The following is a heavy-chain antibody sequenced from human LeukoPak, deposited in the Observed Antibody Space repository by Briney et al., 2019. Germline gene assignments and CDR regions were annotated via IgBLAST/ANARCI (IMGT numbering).Heavy chain of an antibody. Sequence: GGSLRLSCVASGFTLKDHWMHWVRQSPGKGLEWLSRITHDGLSIAYADSVEGRFIISRDNAKNTLYLQMSSLRAEDTALYFCAKKLFSGMGYYFDSWGQGAQVTVSS. J-gene: IGHJ4*02. V-gene: IGHV3-74*01. CDR2: ITHDGLSI. CDR1: GFTLKDHW. CDR3: AKKLFSGMGYYFDS. D-gene: IGHD3-10*01.